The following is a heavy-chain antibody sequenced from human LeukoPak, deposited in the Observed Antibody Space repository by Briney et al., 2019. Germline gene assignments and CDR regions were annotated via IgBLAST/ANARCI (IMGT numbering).Heavy chain of an antibody. CDR1: GFTFSSYA. J-gene: IGHJ4*02. V-gene: IGHV3-23*01. CDR3: AKCPIHDFDSNGYFDY. D-gene: IGHD3-22*01. Sequence: GGSLRLSCAASGFTFSSYAMSWVRQAPGKGLEWVSPISGSGDSTYYADSVKGLFTISRDNSKNTLYLQMDSLRAEDTAVYYCAKCPIHDFDSNGYFDYWGQGTLVTVSS. CDR2: ISGSGDST.